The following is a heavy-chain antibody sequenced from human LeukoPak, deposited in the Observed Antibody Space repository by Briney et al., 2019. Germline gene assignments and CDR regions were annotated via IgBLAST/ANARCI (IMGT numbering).Heavy chain of an antibody. CDR3: AAARPGY. D-gene: IGHD6-6*01. V-gene: IGHV3-9*01. Sequence: GGSLRLSCAASGFTFDDYAIHWVRQAPGKGLEWVSGISWNSGGIGYADSVKGRFTISRDNAKNSLYLQMNSLRAEDTALYYCAAARPGYWGQGTLVTVSS. J-gene: IGHJ4*02. CDR1: GFTFDDYA. CDR2: ISWNSGGI.